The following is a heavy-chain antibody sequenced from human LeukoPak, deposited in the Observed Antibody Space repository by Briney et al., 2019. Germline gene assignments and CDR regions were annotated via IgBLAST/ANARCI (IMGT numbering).Heavy chain of an antibody. CDR2: IYYSGST. J-gene: IGHJ4*02. CDR3: AKYSSSWRVGIFDY. CDR1: DGSISSGGYY. V-gene: IGHV4-31*03. Sequence: PSETLSLTCTVSDGSISSGGYYWSWIRQHPGKGLEWIGYIYYSGSTYYNPSLKSRITISVDTSKNQFSLKLSSVTAADTAVYYCAKYSSSWRVGIFDYWGQGTLVTVSS. D-gene: IGHD6-13*01.